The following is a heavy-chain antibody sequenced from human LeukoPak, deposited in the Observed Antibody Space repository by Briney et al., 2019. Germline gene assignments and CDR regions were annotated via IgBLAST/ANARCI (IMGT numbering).Heavy chain of an antibody. CDR1: GGSISSSSYY. CDR3: AMETVITTLDY. D-gene: IGHD3-22*01. CDR2: IYYSGST. J-gene: IGHJ4*02. V-gene: IGHV4-39*01. Sequence: SQTLSLTRTVSGGSISSSSYYWGWIRQPPGKGLEWIGSIYYSGSTYYNPPLKSLVTISVDTSKNQFSLKLSSVTAADTAVYYCAMETVITTLDYWGQGTLVTVSS.